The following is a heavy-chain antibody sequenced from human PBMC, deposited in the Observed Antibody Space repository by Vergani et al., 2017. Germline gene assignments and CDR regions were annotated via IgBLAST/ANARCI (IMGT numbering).Heavy chain of an antibody. J-gene: IGHJ3*02. CDR2: SVPILDIT. CDR3: ARDRTETTDDAFDI. V-gene: IGHV1-69*09. D-gene: IGHD1-14*01. Sequence: VQLVQSGAEMKKPGSSVKASCKSSGGNFGSFGFSWVRQAPEQGLEWMRRSVPILDITNYAQMFMGRVSITADKSTGTLYLDLSDLRSADTAIYYCARDRTETTDDAFDIWGQGTLVSVSS. CDR1: GGNFGSFG.